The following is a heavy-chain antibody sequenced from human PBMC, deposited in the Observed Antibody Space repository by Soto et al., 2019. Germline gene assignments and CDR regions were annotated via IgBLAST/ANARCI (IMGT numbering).Heavy chain of an antibody. Sequence: SGPTLVNPTQTLTLTCTFSGFSLSTSGMCVSWIRQPPGKALEWLARIDWDDDKYYSTSLKTRLTISKDTSKNQVVLTMTNMDPVDTATYYCARIREAAAGPITFDYWGQETLVTVSS. V-gene: IGHV2-70*11. CDR1: GFSLSTSGMC. CDR2: IDWDDDK. CDR3: ARIREAAAGPITFDY. D-gene: IGHD6-13*01. J-gene: IGHJ4*02.